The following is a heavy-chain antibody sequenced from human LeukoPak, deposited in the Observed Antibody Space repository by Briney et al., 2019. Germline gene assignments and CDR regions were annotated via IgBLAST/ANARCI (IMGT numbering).Heavy chain of an antibody. CDR2: IYYSGST. CDR1: GGSISSSSYY. V-gene: IGHV4-39*01. J-gene: IGHJ4*02. D-gene: IGHD6-13*01. CDR3: ARYGVTCIAAAGGRDY. Sequence: SETLSLTCTLSGGSISSSSYYWGWPRPPPGKGRVWLGSIYYSGSTYYNASLKRRVTIAVDTSNNQFSLKLSSVTAADTAVYYCARYGVTCIAAAGGRDYWGRGTLVTVSS.